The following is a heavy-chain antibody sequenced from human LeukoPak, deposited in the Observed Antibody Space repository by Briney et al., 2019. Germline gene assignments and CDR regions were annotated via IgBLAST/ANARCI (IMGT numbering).Heavy chain of an antibody. CDR1: GGSISSGGYY. J-gene: IGHJ4*02. CDR2: VFSSGSS. Sequence: SETLSLTCTVSGGSISSGGYYWSWIRQPAGKGLEWIGRVFSSGSSNYNPSLKSRVSMSVDTSKNQFSLRLRSVTAADTAVYYCARDGIYGEAADYWGQGTLVTVSS. V-gene: IGHV4-61*02. CDR3: ARDGIYGEAADY. D-gene: IGHD4-17*01.